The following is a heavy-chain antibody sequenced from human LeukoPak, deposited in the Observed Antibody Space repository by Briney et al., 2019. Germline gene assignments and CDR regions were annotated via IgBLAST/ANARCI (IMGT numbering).Heavy chain of an antibody. J-gene: IGHJ5*02. Sequence: GGSLRLSCAASGFTFSSYEMNWVRQAPGKGLEWVSYISSSGSTIYYADSVKGRFTNPRDNAKNSLYLQMNSLRAEDTAVYYCARENDTLTGYPNNWFDPWGQGTQVIVSS. V-gene: IGHV3-48*03. CDR2: ISSSGSTI. CDR1: GFTFSSYE. D-gene: IGHD3-9*01. CDR3: ARENDTLTGYPNNWFDP.